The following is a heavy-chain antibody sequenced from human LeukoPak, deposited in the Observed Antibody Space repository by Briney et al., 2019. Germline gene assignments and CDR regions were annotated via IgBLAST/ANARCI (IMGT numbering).Heavy chain of an antibody. CDR3: ARANDFWSGSDYYYYYGMDV. J-gene: IGHJ6*02. CDR1: GYTFTSYY. V-gene: IGHV1-46*01. CDR2: INPSGGST. Sequence: GASVKVSCKASGYTFTSYYMHWVRQAPGQGLEWMGIINPSGGSTSYAQKFQGRVTMTRDTSTSTVYMELSSLRSEDTAVYYCARANDFWSGSDYYYYYGMDVWGQGTTVTVSS. D-gene: IGHD3-3*01.